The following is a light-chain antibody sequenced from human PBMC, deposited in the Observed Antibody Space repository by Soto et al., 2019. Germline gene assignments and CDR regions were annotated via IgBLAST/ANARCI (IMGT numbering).Light chain of an antibody. CDR1: QSVGSN. Sequence: EIVLTQSPGTLSLSPGERATLSCRATQSVGSNYLAWYQQKPGQAPRLLIYGASTRATGIPARFSGIGSGTEFTLTISSLQSEDFAVYYCQQYSKWPLTFGQGTRLEIK. CDR2: GAS. CDR3: QQYSKWPLT. V-gene: IGKV3-15*01. J-gene: IGKJ5*01.